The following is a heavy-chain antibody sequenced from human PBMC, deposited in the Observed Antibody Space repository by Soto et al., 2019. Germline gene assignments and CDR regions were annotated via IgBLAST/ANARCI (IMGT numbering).Heavy chain of an antibody. V-gene: IGHV4-30-2*01. D-gene: IGHD3-22*01. CDR3: ARFHYYDSSGPYLDY. CDR2: IYHSGST. J-gene: IGHJ4*02. Sequence: LSLTCAVSGGSISSGGYSWSWIRQPPGKGLEWIGYIYHSGSTYYNPSLKSRVTISVDRSKNQFSLKLSSVTAADTAVYYCARFHYYDSSGPYLDYWGQGTLVTVSS. CDR1: GGSISSGGYS.